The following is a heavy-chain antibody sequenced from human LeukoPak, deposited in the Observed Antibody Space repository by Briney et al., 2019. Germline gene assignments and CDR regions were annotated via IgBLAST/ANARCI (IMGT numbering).Heavy chain of an antibody. Sequence: SETLSLTCTVSGGSISGSNYYWDWIRQPPGKGLEWIGSDYQSGSTYYNPSLKSRVTISGDTSKNQFSLKLSSVTAADTAVYFCATGGGLAVSHIWGQGTLVTVSS. D-gene: IGHD5/OR15-5a*01. V-gene: IGHV4-39*01. CDR1: GGSISGSNYY. CDR2: DYQSGST. J-gene: IGHJ4*02. CDR3: ATGGGLAVSHI.